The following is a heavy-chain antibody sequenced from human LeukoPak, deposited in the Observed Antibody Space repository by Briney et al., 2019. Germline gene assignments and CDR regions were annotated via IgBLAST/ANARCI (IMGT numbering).Heavy chain of an antibody. CDR2: ISSDGSTK. J-gene: IGHJ4*02. CDR1: GFTFSSHA. Sequence: GGSLRLSCAASGFTFSSHAMHWVRQAPGKGLEWVAVISSDGSTKHYADSVKGRFTISRDNPKNTLHLQMNSLGAEDMALYYCARATGNWGQGTLVTVSS. V-gene: IGHV3-30-3*01. CDR3: ARATGN.